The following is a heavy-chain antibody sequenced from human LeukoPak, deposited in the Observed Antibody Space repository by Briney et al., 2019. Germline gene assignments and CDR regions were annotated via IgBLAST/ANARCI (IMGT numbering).Heavy chain of an antibody. V-gene: IGHV1-2*02. CDR3: ARARRITMIVVANNWFDP. CDR1: GYIFTSYY. Sequence: ASVKVSCKASGYIFTSYYMHWVRQAPGQGLEWMGWINPNSGGTNYAQKFQGRVTMTRDTSISTAYMELSRLRSDDTAVYYCARARRITMIVVANNWFDPWGQGTLVTVSS. CDR2: INPNSGGT. D-gene: IGHD3-22*01. J-gene: IGHJ5*02.